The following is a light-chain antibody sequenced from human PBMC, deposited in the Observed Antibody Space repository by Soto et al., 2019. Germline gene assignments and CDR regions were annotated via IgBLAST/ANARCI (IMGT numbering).Light chain of an antibody. J-gene: IGKJ4*02. Sequence: EIVLTQSPGTLSLSPVERATLSGMASQSVSNNYLAWYQQKPGQAPRLLIYGASNRATGIPDRFSGSGSGTDFTLTISRLEPEDFAVYYCQQYGSSGTFGGGTKVDIK. CDR3: QQYGSSGT. CDR2: GAS. V-gene: IGKV3-20*01. CDR1: QSVSNNY.